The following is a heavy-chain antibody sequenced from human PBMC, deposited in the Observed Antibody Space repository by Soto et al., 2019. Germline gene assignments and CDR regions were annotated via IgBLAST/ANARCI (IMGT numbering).Heavy chain of an antibody. CDR1: GGSISSGGYY. D-gene: IGHD3-9*01. CDR3: ARAGLLSDILTGYYPGYYYYYGMDV. J-gene: IGHJ6*02. Sequence: PSETLSLTCTVSGGSISSGGYYWSWIRQHPGKGLERIGYIYYSGCTYYNPSLQSRVTISVDTSKNQFSLKLSSVTAADTAVYYCARAGLLSDILTGYYPGYYYYYGMDVWGQGTTGTVSS. V-gene: IGHV4-31*03. CDR2: IYYSGCT.